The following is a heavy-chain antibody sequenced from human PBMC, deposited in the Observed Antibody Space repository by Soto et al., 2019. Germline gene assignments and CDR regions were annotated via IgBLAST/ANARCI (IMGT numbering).Heavy chain of an antibody. J-gene: IGHJ3*02. CDR2: ISWNSGSI. CDR1: GFTFDDSA. V-gene: IGHV3-9*01. CDR3: AKVLRGVHQGAFDI. D-gene: IGHD1-1*01. Sequence: GGSLRLSCAAYGFTFDDSAMHWVRQAPGKGLEWVSGISWNSGSIDYADSVKGRFTISRDNAKNSLYLQMNSLRAEDTALYYCAKVLRGVHQGAFDIWGQGTMVTVSS.